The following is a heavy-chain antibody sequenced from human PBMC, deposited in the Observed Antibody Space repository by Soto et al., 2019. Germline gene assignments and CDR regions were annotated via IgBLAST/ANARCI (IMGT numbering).Heavy chain of an antibody. J-gene: IGHJ4*02. CDR3: ARVAPIIAAADYFDY. Sequence: SETLSLTCTVSGGSISSYYWIWIRQPAGKGLEWIGRIYTSGSTNYNPSLKSRVTMSVDTSKNQFSLKLSSVTAADTAVYYCARVAPIIAAADYFDYWGQGTLVTVSS. D-gene: IGHD6-13*01. CDR1: GGSISSYY. CDR2: IYTSGST. V-gene: IGHV4-4*07.